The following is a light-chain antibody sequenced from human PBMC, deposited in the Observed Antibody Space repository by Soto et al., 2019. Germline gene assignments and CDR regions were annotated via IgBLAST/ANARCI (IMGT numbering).Light chain of an antibody. CDR3: LQDYDYPLT. J-gene: IGKJ4*01. CDR1: QDIGDD. CDR2: AAS. Sequence: AIQMTQSPSSLSASVGDRVTITCRASQDIGDDLGWYQQKPGTAPKLLVYAASTLQIGVPSRFSGSGSGTDFTLTITSLQSEDFATYYCLQDYDYPLTFGEGTKVEFK. V-gene: IGKV1-6*01.